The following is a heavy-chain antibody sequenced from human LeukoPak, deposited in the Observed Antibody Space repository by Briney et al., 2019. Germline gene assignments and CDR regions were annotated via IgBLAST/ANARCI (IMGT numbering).Heavy chain of an antibody. J-gene: IGHJ4*02. V-gene: IGHV1-46*01. CDR3: ARTLNHCSGGSCYHFDY. CDR2: INPSGGST. D-gene: IGHD2-15*01. Sequence: ASVKVSCKASGYTFTSYYMHWVRQAPGQGLEWMGIINPSGGSTSYAQKFQGRVTMTRDRSTSTVYMELSSLRSEDTAVYYCARTLNHCSGGSCYHFDYWGQGTLVTVSS. CDR1: GYTFTSYY.